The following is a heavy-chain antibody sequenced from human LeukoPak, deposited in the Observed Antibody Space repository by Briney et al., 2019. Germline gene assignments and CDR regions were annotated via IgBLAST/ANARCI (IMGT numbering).Heavy chain of an antibody. CDR1: GFTFDDYT. CDR3: ARGAGAMDV. CDR2: ISWDGGST. J-gene: IGHJ6*02. Sequence: GGSLRLSCAASGFTFDDYTMHWVRQAPGKGLEWVFLISWDGGSTYYADSVKGRFTISRDNANDSLYLQMNSLRVEDTAVYYCARGAGAMDVWGQGTTVTVSS. V-gene: IGHV3-43*01.